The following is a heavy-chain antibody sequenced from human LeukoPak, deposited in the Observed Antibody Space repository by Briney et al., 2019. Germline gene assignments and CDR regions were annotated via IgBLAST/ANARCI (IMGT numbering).Heavy chain of an antibody. J-gene: IGHJ4*02. D-gene: IGHD6-13*01. CDR2: IIPIFGTA. V-gene: IGHV1-69*13. CDR3: ARRYSSSWYFDY. Sequence: GASVKVSCKVSGYTLTELSMHWVRQAPGKGLEWMGGIIPIFGTANCAQKFQGRVTITADESTSTAYMELSSLRSEDTAVYYCARRYSSSWYFDYWGQGTLVTVSS. CDR1: GYTLTELS.